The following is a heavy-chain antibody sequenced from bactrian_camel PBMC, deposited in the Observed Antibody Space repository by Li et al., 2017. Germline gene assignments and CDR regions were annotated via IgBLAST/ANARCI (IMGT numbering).Heavy chain of an antibody. D-gene: IGHD6*01. CDR2: ISGDGSYT. CDR3: AKPLVVGGNILGFHY. J-gene: IGHJ4*01. CDR1: GLTLSTHY. Sequence: HVQLVESGGGLVQPGGSLRLSCAASGLTLSTHYISWVRQAPGKGLEWVSSISGDGSYTYYADSVKGRFTISRDNAKNTLYLQLNSLNTGDTAMYYCAKPLVVGGNILGFHYWGQGTQVTVS. V-gene: IGHV3-2*01.